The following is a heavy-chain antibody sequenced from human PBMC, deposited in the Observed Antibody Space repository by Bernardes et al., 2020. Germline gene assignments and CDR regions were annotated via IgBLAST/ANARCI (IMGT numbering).Heavy chain of an antibody. Sequence: GGAPSPPLGSPWLVFSDFLLSLVPPAPGKGAEWGGHNKQHGREKNYVVPVKGRFTISRNNHKKSLYLQMDSPRAEETAVYYCAREGTALYFDYWGQGTLVTVSP. V-gene: IGHV3-7*05. CDR3: AREGTALYFDY. CDR2: NKQHGREK. CDR1: WLVFSDFL. J-gene: IGHJ4*02.